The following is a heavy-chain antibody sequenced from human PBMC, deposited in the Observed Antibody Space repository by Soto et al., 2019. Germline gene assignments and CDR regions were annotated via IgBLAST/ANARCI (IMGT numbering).Heavy chain of an antibody. J-gene: IGHJ5*02. CDR1: GGSISSYY. CDR2: IYYSGST. D-gene: IGHD2-15*01. Sequence: SETLSLICTVSGGSISSYYWSWIRQPPGKGLEWIGYIYYSGSTNYNPSLKSRVTISVDTSKNQFSLKLSSVTAADTAVYYCARHKVGYCSGGSCYSFDPWGQGTLVTVSS. CDR3: ARHKVGYCSGGSCYSFDP. V-gene: IGHV4-59*08.